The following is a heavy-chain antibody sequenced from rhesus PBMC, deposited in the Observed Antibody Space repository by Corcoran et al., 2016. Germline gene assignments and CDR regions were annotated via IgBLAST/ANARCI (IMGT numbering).Heavy chain of an antibody. Sequence: EVQLVETGGGLVQPGGSLKLSCAASGFPFSSYVMIWVPQAPGKGLEWVSAINIGGGSTEYADSVKGRFNSSRDNSKNTLAMQMNSLRAEDTAVYYCAKDHSYGNYGGYCDYWGQGVLVTVSS. CDR1: GFPFSSYV. D-gene: IGHD4-35*01. V-gene: IGHV3S5*01. J-gene: IGHJ4*01. CDR3: AKDHSYGNYGGYCDY. CDR2: INIGGGST.